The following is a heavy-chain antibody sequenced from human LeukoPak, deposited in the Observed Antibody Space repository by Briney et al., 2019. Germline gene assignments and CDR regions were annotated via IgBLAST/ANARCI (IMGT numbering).Heavy chain of an antibody. CDR2: IRYDGSNK. V-gene: IGHV3-30*02. CDR3: AKGPYSGYDNWFDP. J-gene: IGHJ5*02. D-gene: IGHD5-12*01. CDR1: GFTFSSYG. Sequence: GGSLRLSCAASGFTFSSYGMHWVRQAPGKGLEWVAFIRYDGSNKYYADSVKGRFTISRDNSKNTLYLQMNSLRAEDTAVYYCAKGPYSGYDNWFDPWGQGTLVTVSS.